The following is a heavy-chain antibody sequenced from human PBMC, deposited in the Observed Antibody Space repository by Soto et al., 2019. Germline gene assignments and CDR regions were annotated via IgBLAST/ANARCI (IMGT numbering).Heavy chain of an antibody. D-gene: IGHD6-19*01. J-gene: IGHJ6*02. V-gene: IGHV1-18*01. Sequence: QVQLVQSGAEVKKPGASVTVSCKTSGYTFSNYGINWVRQAPGQGLEWMGWISGYNGNTNYAQTVQGRVTMTTDTAPGTGYMELRSLKSEHTAIYYLSRFIMVGGWFDPNYYHGMDVWGQGTTVTVSS. CDR2: ISGYNGNT. CDR3: SRFIMVGGWFDPNYYHGMDV. CDR1: GYTFSNYG.